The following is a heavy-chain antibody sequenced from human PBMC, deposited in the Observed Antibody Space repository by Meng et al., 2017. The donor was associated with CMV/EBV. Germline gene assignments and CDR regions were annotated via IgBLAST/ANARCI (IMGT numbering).Heavy chain of an antibody. D-gene: IGHD2-15*01. CDR1: GFTFSSYS. CDR2: ISSSSSYI. CDR3: ARDGIVVVVAATSYYGMDV. J-gene: IGHJ6*02. Sequence: SCAASGFTFSSYSMNWVRHAPGKGLEWVSSISSSSSYIYYADSLKGRFNISRDNAKNSLYLQMNSLRAEDTAVYYCARDGIVVVVAATSYYGMDVWGQGTTVTVSS. V-gene: IGHV3-21*01.